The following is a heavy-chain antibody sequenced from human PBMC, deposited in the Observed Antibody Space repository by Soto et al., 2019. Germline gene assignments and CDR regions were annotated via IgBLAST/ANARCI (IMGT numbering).Heavy chain of an antibody. D-gene: IGHD3-10*01. Sequence: EVQLLESGGGLVQPGGSLRLSCVASGFTFSSYAMSWVRQAPGKGLEWVSVISAGGGSTHYADSVKGRFTVSRDNSKSTLYLQRNSLRAEDTALYYCAKVLWFGELSLMDLDYWGQGTLVTVSS. CDR1: GFTFSSYA. CDR3: AKVLWFGELSLMDLDY. V-gene: IGHV3-23*01. CDR2: ISAGGGST. J-gene: IGHJ4*02.